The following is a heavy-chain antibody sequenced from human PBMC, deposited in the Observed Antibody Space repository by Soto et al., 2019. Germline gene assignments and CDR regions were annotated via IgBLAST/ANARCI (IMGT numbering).Heavy chain of an antibody. D-gene: IGHD3-16*01. CDR3: ARGGTPPDC. Sequence: QVQLVQSGAEVKKPGASVKVSCKASGYTFTNFGISWVRQAPGQGLEWMGWISAYNGNTNYAQKFQGRVTMTTDTAPSTAYMEARSLRFDDTAVYSGARGGTPPDCWGHGPLVTVSS. V-gene: IGHV1-18*01. J-gene: IGHJ4*01. CDR2: ISAYNGNT. CDR1: GYTFTNFG.